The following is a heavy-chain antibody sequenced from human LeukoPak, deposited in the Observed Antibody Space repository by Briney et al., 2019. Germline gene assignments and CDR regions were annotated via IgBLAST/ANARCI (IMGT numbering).Heavy chain of an antibody. J-gene: IGHJ4*02. D-gene: IGHD3/OR15-3a*01. CDR2: IYASGST. CDR1: GGSLSSYY. CDR3: ARGGLVHYYFDY. V-gene: IGHV4-4*07. Sequence: SETLSLTCTVSGGSLSSYYWTWIRQPAGKGLEWIGRIYASGSTNYNASLESRVTMSVDTSKNQFSLKLSSVTAADTAIYCCARGGLVHYYFDYWGQGTLVTVSS.